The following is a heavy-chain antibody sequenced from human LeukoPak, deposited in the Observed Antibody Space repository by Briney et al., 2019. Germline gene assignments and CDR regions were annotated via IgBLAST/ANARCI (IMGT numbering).Heavy chain of an antibody. V-gene: IGHV4-34*01. J-gene: IGHJ4*02. CDR2: INHSGNI. Sequence: SETLSLTCAVYGGSFSVYYWSWIRQPPGKGLEWIGEINHSGNINYNPSLKSRVTISIDTPKNQFSLKLSSVTAADTAVYYCARDEVGAAHWGQGTLVTVSS. CDR1: GGSFSVYY. D-gene: IGHD1-26*01. CDR3: ARDEVGAAH.